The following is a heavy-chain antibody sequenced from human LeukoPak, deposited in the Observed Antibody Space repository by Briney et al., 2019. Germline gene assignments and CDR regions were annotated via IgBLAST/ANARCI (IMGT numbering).Heavy chain of an antibody. CDR2: INPSGSST. V-gene: IGHV1-46*01. J-gene: IGHJ3*02. CDR3: AGGTTNTKGAFDM. Sequence: ASVKVSCKASGNTFTNYYIHWVRQAPGQGLEWMGIINPSGSSTSYAQKFQGRVTMTRDTSTSAVYMELGSLRSEDTAVYYCAGGTTNTKGAFDMWGQGTMVTVSS. D-gene: IGHD2-8*01. CDR1: GNTFTNYY.